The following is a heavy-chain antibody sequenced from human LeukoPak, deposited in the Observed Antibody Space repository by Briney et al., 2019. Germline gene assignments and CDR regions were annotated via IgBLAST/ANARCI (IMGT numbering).Heavy chain of an antibody. V-gene: IGHV3-66*01. D-gene: IGHD1-26*01. CDR1: GFTVSSNY. CDR2: IYSGGST. Sequence: GGSLRLSCAASGFTVSSNYMSWVRQAPGKGLEGVSVIYSGGSTYYADSVKGRFTISRDNSKNTLYLQMNSLRAEDTAVYYCARDGRPLDGSYFNYFDYWGQGTLVTVSS. CDR3: ARDGRPLDGSYFNYFDY. J-gene: IGHJ4*02.